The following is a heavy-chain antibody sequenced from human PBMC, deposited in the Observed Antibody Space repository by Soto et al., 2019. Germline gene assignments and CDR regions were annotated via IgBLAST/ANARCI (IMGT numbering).Heavy chain of an antibody. J-gene: IGHJ3*02. CDR3: VRPPQYSGSYYGHGAFDI. D-gene: IGHD1-26*01. CDR2: IYSGGSDN. V-gene: IGHV5-51*01. Sequence: GGSLKTSRKGFGYSFTSYWIGWVRQMPGTGLVWVGIIYSGGSDNRYSPSFEGQVTILDDKSINTAYLQWSSLKTRGTTLYYCVRPPQYSGSYYGHGAFDIWGQGTMVTVSS. CDR1: GYSFTSYW.